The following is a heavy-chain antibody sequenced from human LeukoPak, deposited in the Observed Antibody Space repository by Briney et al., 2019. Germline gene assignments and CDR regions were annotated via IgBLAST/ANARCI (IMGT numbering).Heavy chain of an antibody. CDR3: AREPAAMPLLSYYYYYMDV. D-gene: IGHD2-2*01. V-gene: IGHV3-48*01. CDR2: ISSSSSTI. J-gene: IGHJ6*03. Sequence: GGSLRLSCAGSGFTFGRYWMSWVRQAPGKGLEWVSYISSSSSTIYYADSVEGRFTISRDNAKNSLYLQMNSLRAEDTAVYYCAREPAAMPLLSYYYYYMDVWGKGTTVTVSS. CDR1: GFTFGRYW.